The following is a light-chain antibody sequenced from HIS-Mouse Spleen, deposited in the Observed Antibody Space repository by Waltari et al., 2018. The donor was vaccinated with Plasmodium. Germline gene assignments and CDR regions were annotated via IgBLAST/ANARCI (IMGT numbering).Light chain of an antibody. Sequence: QSALTQPASASGPPGQSITISCTGTSRDVGSYDLASWYQQHPGKAPKLLIYEGSKRPSGVSNRFSGSKSGNTASLTISGLQAEDEADYYCCSYAGSSTWVFGGGTKLTVL. V-gene: IGLV2-23*01. J-gene: IGLJ3*02. CDR2: EGS. CDR1: SRDVGSYDL. CDR3: CSYAGSSTWV.